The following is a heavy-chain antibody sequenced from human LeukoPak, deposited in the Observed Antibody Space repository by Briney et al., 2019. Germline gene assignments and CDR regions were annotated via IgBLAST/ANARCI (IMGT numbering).Heavy chain of an antibody. Sequence: GGSLRLSCAASGFTFSTYWMHWVRQAPGKGLEWVSVIGGSADSADYADSVKGRFTISRDNSKNTLHLQMNSLRAEDTAVYYCARSEVAATFDYWGQGTLVTVSS. CDR2: IGGSADSA. CDR3: ARSEVAATFDY. D-gene: IGHD2-15*01. V-gene: IGHV3-23*01. CDR1: GFTFSTYW. J-gene: IGHJ4*02.